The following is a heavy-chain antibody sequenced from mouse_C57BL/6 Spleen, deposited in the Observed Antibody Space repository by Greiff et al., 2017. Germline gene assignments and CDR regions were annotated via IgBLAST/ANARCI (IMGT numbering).Heavy chain of an antibody. D-gene: IGHD1-1*01. V-gene: IGHV1-19*01. J-gene: IGHJ4*01. CDR3: ARRTTVVATEAMDY. Sequence: VQLQQSGPVLVKPGASVKMSCKASGYTFTDYYMNWVKQSHGKSLEWIGVINPYNGGTSYNQKFKGKATLTVDKSSSTAYMELNSLTSEDSAVYYCARRTTVVATEAMDYWGQGTSVTVSS. CDR2: INPYNGGT. CDR1: GYTFTDYY.